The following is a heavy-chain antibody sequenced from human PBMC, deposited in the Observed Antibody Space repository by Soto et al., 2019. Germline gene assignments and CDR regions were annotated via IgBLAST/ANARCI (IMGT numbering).Heavy chain of an antibody. D-gene: IGHD3-3*01. CDR1: GYTFTSYG. J-gene: IGHJ6*04. CDR2: ISAYNGNT. Sequence: ASVKVSCKASGYTFTSYGISWVRQAPGQGLEWMGWISAYNGNTNYAQKLQGRVTMTTDTSTSTAYMELRSLRSDDTAVYYCARDLRRSLISGVVPRIRPGRDAWCKATT. CDR3: ARDLRRSLISGVVPRIRPGRDA. V-gene: IGHV1-18*04.